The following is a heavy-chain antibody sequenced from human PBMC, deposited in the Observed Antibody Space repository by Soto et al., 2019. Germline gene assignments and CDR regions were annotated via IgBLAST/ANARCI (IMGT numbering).Heavy chain of an antibody. CDR3: ARSTGTTPHAFDI. CDR2: INPSGGST. Sequence: SVKVSCKASGYTFTSYYMHWVRQAPGQGLEWMGIINPSGGSTSYAQKFQGRVTMTRDTSISTAYMELSRLRSDDTAVYYCARSTGTTPHAFDIWGQGTMVTVSS. J-gene: IGHJ3*02. V-gene: IGHV1-46*01. CDR1: GYTFTSYY. D-gene: IGHD1-7*01.